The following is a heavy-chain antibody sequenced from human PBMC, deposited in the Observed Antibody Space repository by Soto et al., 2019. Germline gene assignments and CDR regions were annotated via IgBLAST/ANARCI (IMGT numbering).Heavy chain of an antibody. V-gene: IGHV3-23*01. CDR3: AKESSGWSYYYYYYGMDV. CDR1: GFTFSSYA. Sequence: GGSLRLSCVASGFTFSSYAMSWVRQAPGKGLEWVSAISGSGGSTYYADSVKGRFTISRDNSKNTLYLQMNSLRAEDTAVYYCAKESSGWSYYYYYYGMDVWGQGTTVTVSS. D-gene: IGHD6-19*01. J-gene: IGHJ6*02. CDR2: ISGSGGST.